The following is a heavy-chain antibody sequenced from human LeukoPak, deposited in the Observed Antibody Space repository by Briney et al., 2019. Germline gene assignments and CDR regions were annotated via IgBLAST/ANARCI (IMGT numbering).Heavy chain of an antibody. CDR1: GFTFSSYG. CDR3: ARDRCSGGGCDSSAEYYQH. CDR2: IWYDGSQK. D-gene: IGHD2-15*01. V-gene: IGHV3-33*01. J-gene: IGHJ1*01. Sequence: GGSLRLSCAASGFTFSSYGMHWVRQVPGKGLEWVAVIWYDGSQKYYADSVKGRFTISRDNSKNTLFLQMNSLRAEDTAVYYCARDRCSGGGCDSSAEYYQHWGLGTLVTVSS.